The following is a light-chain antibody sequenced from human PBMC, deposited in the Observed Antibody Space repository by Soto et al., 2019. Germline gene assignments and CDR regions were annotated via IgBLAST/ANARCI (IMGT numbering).Light chain of an antibody. V-gene: IGKV3-20*01. CDR3: QHFGGTTFT. Sequence: EIVFTESPGTLSLSKGEGATLSCRASQSVSSSYIAWYQQRPGQTPSLLIYGASTRATGIPDRFSGSGSGTHFTLTISRLEPGDFAVYYCQHFGGTTFTFGQGTRLEIK. CDR1: QSVSSSY. J-gene: IGKJ5*01. CDR2: GAS.